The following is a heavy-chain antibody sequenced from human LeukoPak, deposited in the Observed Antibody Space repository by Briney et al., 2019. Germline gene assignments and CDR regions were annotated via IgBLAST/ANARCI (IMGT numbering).Heavy chain of an antibody. CDR2: ISYDGSNK. J-gene: IGHJ4*02. V-gene: IGHV3-30-3*01. D-gene: IGHD3-22*01. Sequence: GRSLRLSCAASGFTFSSYAMHWVRQAPGKGLEWVAVISYDGSNKYYADSVKGRFTISRDNSKNTLYPQMNSLRAEDTAVYYCARGIRWDYYDSSGLGNPNDYWGQGTLVTVSS. CDR1: GFTFSSYA. CDR3: ARGIRWDYYDSSGLGNPNDY.